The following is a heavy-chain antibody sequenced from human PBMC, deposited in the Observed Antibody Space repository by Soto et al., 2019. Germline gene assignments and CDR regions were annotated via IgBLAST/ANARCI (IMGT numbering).Heavy chain of an antibody. J-gene: IGHJ5*02. CDR3: ARQTDWNYVVNWFDP. V-gene: IGHV4-39*01. D-gene: IGHD1-7*01. CDR1: GGSISSSSYY. CDR2: IYYSGST. Sequence: SETLSLTCTVSGGSISSSSYYWGWIRQPPGKGLEWIGSIYYSGSTYYNSSLKSRVTISVDTSKNQFSLKLSSVTAADTAVYYCARQTDWNYVVNWFDPWGQGTLVTVSS.